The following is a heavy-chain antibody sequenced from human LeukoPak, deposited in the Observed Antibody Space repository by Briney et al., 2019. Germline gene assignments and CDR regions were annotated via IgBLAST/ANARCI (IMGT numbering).Heavy chain of an antibody. J-gene: IGHJ4*02. CDR3: GRANYFDY. CDR2: IYYSGSA. V-gene: IGHV4-59*01. Sequence: SETLSLTCTVSGGSISSYYWSWIRQPPGKGLEWIGFIYYSGSANYNPSLKSRVTISVDTSKNQFSLKLSSVTAADTAVYYCGRANYFDYWGQGTLVTVSS. CDR1: GGSISSYY.